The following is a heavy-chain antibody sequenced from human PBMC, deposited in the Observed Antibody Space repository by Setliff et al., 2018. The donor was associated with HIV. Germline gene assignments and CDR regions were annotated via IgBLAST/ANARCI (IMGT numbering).Heavy chain of an antibody. CDR3: AKVNGYCSGGSCHGYNAMDV. V-gene: IGHV4-39*01. D-gene: IGHD2-15*01. CDR2: FYYSGST. CDR1: GGSISSNTAYS. Sequence: PSETLSLTCTVSGGSISSNTAYSWAWIRQPPGKGLEWIGAFYYSGSTFYTPSLESRLTISADMSTNQLSLKLSSVTAADTAVYYCAKVNGYCSGGSCHGYNAMDVWGQGTTVTVSS. J-gene: IGHJ6*02.